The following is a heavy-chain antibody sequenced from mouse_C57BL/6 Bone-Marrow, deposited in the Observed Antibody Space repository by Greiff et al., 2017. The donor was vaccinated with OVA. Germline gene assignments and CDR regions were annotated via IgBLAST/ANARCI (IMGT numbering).Heavy chain of an antibody. D-gene: IGHD1-1*01. CDR3: ARSPITTVVARYWYFDV. CDR1: GYTFTDYY. V-gene: IGHV1-26*01. CDR2: INPNNGGT. J-gene: IGHJ1*03. Sequence: EVQLQQSGPELVKPGASVKISCKASGYTFTDYYMNWVKQSHGKSLEWIGDINPNNGGTSYNQKFKGKATLTVDKSSSPAYMELHSLTSEDSAVYYCARSPITTVVARYWYFDVWGTGTTVTVSS.